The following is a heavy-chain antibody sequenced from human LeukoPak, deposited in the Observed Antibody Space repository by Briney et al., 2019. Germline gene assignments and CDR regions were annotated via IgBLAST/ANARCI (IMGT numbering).Heavy chain of an antibody. Sequence: PSETLSLTCTVSGGSISSSSYYWGWIRQPPGKGLEWIGSIYYSGSTYYNPSLKSRVTISVDTSKNQFSLKLSSVTAADTAVYYCAGNYYDSSGYYSQIDYWGQGTLVTVSS. V-gene: IGHV4-39*01. CDR2: IYYSGST. CDR1: GGSISSSSYY. J-gene: IGHJ4*02. CDR3: AGNYYDSSGYYSQIDY. D-gene: IGHD3-22*01.